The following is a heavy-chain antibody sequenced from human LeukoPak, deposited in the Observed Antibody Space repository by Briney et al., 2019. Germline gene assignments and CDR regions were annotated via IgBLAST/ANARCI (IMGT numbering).Heavy chain of an antibody. CDR1: GGSISSSSYY. CDR2: IYYSGST. CDR3: ARQPSLRVDYYYGMDV. J-gene: IGHJ6*02. Sequence: PSETLSLTCTVSGGSISSSSYYWGWIRQPPGKGLEWIGSIYYSGSTYYNPSLKSRVTIPVDTSKNQFSLKLDSVTAADTAVYYCARQPSLRVDYYYGMDVWGQGTTVTVSS. V-gene: IGHV4-39*01. D-gene: IGHD2-8*02.